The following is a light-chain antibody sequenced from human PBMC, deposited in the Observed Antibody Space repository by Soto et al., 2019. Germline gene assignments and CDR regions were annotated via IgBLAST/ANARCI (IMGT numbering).Light chain of an antibody. J-gene: IGKJ1*01. V-gene: IGKV3-15*01. CDR1: QSVSSN. CDR2: GAS. Sequence: EIVMTQSPATLSVSPGERATISCRASQSVSSNLAWYQQKPGQAPRLLIYGASTRDTGIPARFSGSGSGTEFPLTLRRLQSEDFAVYYCQQYNNWPPVTFGQGTKVEIK. CDR3: QQYNNWPPVT.